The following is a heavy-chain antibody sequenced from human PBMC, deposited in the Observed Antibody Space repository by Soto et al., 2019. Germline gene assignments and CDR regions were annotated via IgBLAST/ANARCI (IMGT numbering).Heavy chain of an antibody. D-gene: IGHD3-9*01. CDR1: GFTFSSYG. J-gene: IGHJ5*02. CDR3: AKDHGYYDILTGYYGEVNWFDP. V-gene: IGHV3-30*18. Sequence: QVQLVESGGGVVQPGRSLRLSCAASGFTFSSYGMHWVRQAPGKGLEWVAVISYDGSNKYYADSVKGRFTISRDNSKNTLDLQMNSLRAEDKAVYYCAKDHGYYDILTGYYGEVNWFDPWGQGTLVTVSS. CDR2: ISYDGSNK.